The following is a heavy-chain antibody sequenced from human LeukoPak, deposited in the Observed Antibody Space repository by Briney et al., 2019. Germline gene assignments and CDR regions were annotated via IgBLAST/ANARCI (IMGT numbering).Heavy chain of an antibody. V-gene: IGHV4-4*07. CDR3: ARDPPFYHYDSSGSLTL. CDR2: IYTSGST. Sequence: SETLSLTCTVSGGSISSYYWSWIRQPAGKGLEWIGRIYTSGSTNYNPSLKSRVTMSVDTSKNQFSLKLSSVTAADTAVYYCARDPPFYHYDSSGSLTLWGQGTLVTVSS. J-gene: IGHJ4*02. D-gene: IGHD3-22*01. CDR1: GGSISSYY.